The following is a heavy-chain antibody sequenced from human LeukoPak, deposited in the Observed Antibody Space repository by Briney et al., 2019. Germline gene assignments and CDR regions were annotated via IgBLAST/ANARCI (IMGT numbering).Heavy chain of an antibody. V-gene: IGHV4-61*01. Sequence: PSETLSLTCTVSGGSIKSPTSYWSWIRQPPGKGLEWIGNAYHIGTTSYNSSLKSRVSISVDTSKNQFSLEMASVTPEDTALYYCARNTTSSPWFDPWGQGTLVIVSS. CDR3: ARNTTSSPWFDP. CDR2: AYHIGTT. J-gene: IGHJ5*02. CDR1: GGSIKSPTSY. D-gene: IGHD6-6*01.